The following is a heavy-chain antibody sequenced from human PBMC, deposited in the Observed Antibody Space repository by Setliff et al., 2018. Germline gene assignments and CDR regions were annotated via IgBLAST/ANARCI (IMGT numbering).Heavy chain of an antibody. CDR1: GGSISSYY. Sequence: SETLSLTCTVSGGSISSYYWSWIRQPPGKGLEWIGSIYHSGSTKHNPSLKSRVTMSVDTSKNQFSLKLTSVTAADTAVYYCARGLTCSGADCFFFYDSTSDYYYMDVWGNGTPVTVSS. CDR2: IYHSGST. CDR3: ARGLTCSGADCFFFYDSTSDYYYMDV. J-gene: IGHJ6*03. V-gene: IGHV4-59*01. D-gene: IGHD2-21*02.